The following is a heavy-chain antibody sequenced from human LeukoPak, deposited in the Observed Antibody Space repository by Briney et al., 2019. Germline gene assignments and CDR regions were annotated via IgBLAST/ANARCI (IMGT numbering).Heavy chain of an antibody. CDR1: GYSFTSYW. CDR3: ARPAAAGIAEYFQH. J-gene: IGHJ1*01. V-gene: IGHV5-51*01. D-gene: IGHD6-13*01. CDR2: IYHGDSDN. Sequence: GESLKISCKGSGYSFTSYWLGWVRQMPGKGLELMGIIYHGDSDNRYSPSFQGQVTISADKSISTAYLQWSSLKASDTAMYYCARPAAAGIAEYFQHWGQGTLVTVSS.